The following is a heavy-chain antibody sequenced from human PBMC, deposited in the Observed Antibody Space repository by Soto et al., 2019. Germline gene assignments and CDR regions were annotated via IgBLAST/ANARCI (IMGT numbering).Heavy chain of an antibody. Sequence: QVQLQESGPGLVKPSETLSLTCTVSGGSISRYYWSWIRQPPGKGLEWIGYIYYIGSTNSNPPLKSRVTISVDTSKNQFSLKLSSVTAADTAVYYCAREGGYDYWGQGTLVTVSS. V-gene: IGHV4-59*01. CDR1: GGSISRYY. D-gene: IGHD1-26*01. CDR3: AREGGYDY. CDR2: IYYIGST. J-gene: IGHJ4*02.